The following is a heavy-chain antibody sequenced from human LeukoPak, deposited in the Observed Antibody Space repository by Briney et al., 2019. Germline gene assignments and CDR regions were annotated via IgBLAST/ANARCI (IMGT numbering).Heavy chain of an antibody. V-gene: IGHV3-7*01. CDR2: ISPNGSAE. J-gene: IGHJ4*02. D-gene: IGHD3-22*01. Sequence: GGSLRLSCVASGFAFSSYWMSWVRQAPGKGLELVANISPNGSAEDYVDSVRGRFAISRDNAKRSLYLQMNSLSPEDTAVYYCAREVYYDSSGYYRSIPYFDYWGQGTLVTVSS. CDR1: GFAFSSYW. CDR3: AREVYYDSSGYYRSIPYFDY.